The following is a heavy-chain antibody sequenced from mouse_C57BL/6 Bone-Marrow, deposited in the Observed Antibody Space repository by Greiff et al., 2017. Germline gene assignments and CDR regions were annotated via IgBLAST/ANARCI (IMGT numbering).Heavy chain of an antibody. Sequence: EVQLVESGGGLVKPGGSLKLSCAASGFTFSSYAMSWVRQTPEKRLEWVATISDGGSYTYYPDNVKGRFTISRDNAKNNLYLQMSHLKSEDTARYYCARERYDYYAMDYWGQGTSVTVSS. CDR3: ARERYDYYAMDY. CDR1: GFTFSSYA. V-gene: IGHV5-4*01. J-gene: IGHJ4*01. CDR2: ISDGGSYT. D-gene: IGHD2-10*02.